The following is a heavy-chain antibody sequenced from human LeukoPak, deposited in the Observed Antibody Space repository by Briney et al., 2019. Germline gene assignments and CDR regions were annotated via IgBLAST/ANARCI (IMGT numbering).Heavy chain of an antibody. CDR3: AREGIAAAGNWFDP. CDR1: GGSFSGYY. CDR2: INHSGST. D-gene: IGHD6-13*01. V-gene: IGHV4-34*01. Sequence: SETLSLTCAVYGGSFSGYYWSWIRQPPGKGLEWIGEINHSGSTNYNPSLKSRVTISVDTSKNQFSLKLSSVTAADTAVYYCAREGIAAAGNWFDPWGQGTLVTVSS. J-gene: IGHJ5*02.